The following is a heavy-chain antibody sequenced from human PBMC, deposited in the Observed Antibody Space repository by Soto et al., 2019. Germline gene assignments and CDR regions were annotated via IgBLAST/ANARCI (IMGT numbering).Heavy chain of an antibody. CDR2: ISSSSYI. D-gene: IGHD5-18*01. V-gene: IGHV3-21*01. Sequence: EVQLVESGGGLVKPGGSLRLSCAASGFTFSSYSMNWVRQAPGKGLEWVSSISSSSYIYYADSVKGRFTISRDNAKNSLYLQMNSLRAEDTAVYYCARRKPKTAPLDAFDIWGQGTMVTVSS. CDR1: GFTFSSYS. J-gene: IGHJ3*02. CDR3: ARRKPKTAPLDAFDI.